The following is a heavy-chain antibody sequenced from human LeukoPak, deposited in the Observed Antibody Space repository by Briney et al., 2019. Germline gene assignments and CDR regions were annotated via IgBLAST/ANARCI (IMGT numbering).Heavy chain of an antibody. V-gene: IGHV3-48*03. D-gene: IGHD7-27*01. J-gene: IGHJ4*02. CDR1: GFTFSSYE. CDR3: ARGPGVPTYFDY. CDR2: ISSSGSTI. Sequence: PGGSLRLSCAASGFTFSSYEMDWVRQPPGKGLEWVSYISSSGSTIYYPDPEKRRFTISRDNTKNSLYLQMTITTADATADYYCARGPGVPTYFDYWGQGTLVTVSS.